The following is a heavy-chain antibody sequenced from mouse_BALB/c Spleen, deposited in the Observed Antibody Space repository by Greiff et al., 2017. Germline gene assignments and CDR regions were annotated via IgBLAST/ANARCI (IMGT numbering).Heavy chain of an antibody. Sequence: VQVVESGPGLVAPSQSLSITCTVSGFSLTSYGVHWVRQPPGKGLEWLGVIWAGGSTNYNSALMSRLSISKDNSKSQVFLKMNSLQTDDTAMYYCARDMGARPAWFAYWGQGTLVTVSA. V-gene: IGHV2-9*02. CDR2: IWAGGST. J-gene: IGHJ3*01. CDR1: GFSLTSYG. D-gene: IGHD3-1*01. CDR3: ARDMGARPAWFAY.